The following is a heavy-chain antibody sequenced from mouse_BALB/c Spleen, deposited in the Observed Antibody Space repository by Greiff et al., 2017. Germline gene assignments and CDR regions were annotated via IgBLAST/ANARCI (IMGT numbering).Heavy chain of an antibody. CDR3: ARRPHYFDY. V-gene: IGHV3-2*02. J-gene: IGHJ2*01. Sequence: EVQLQESGPGLVKPSQSLSLTCTVTGYSITSDYAWNWIRQFPGNKLEWMGYISYSGSTSYNPSLKSRISITRDTSKNQFFLQLNSVTTEDTATYYCARRPHYFDYWGQGTTLTVSS. CDR1: GYSITSDYA. CDR2: ISYSGST.